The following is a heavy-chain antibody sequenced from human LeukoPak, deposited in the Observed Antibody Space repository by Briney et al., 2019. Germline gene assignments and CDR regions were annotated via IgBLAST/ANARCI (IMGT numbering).Heavy chain of an antibody. D-gene: IGHD3-10*01. CDR1: GGSISSYH. Sequence: SETLSLTCTVSGGSISSYHWSWIRQPPGKGLEWIGNIYYSGSTNYNPSLKSRVTISLDTSKDQFSLKLSSVTAADTAVYYCARESSGSYYSTYNFDYWGQGTLVTVSS. V-gene: IGHV4-59*01. CDR2: IYYSGST. CDR3: ARESSGSYYSTYNFDY. J-gene: IGHJ4*02.